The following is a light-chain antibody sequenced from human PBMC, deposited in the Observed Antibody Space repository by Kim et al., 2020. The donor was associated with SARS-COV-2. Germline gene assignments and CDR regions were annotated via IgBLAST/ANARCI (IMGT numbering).Light chain of an antibody. J-gene: IGLJ2*01. Sequence: SSELTQEPAVSVASGQTVRITCQGDSLRSYYATWYQQKPGQAPILVIYGKNNRPSGIPDRFSGSSSGNTASLTITGTQAGDEADYYCNSRDSNDNVVFGG. V-gene: IGLV3-19*01. CDR2: GKN. CDR1: SLRSYY. CDR3: NSRDSNDNVV.